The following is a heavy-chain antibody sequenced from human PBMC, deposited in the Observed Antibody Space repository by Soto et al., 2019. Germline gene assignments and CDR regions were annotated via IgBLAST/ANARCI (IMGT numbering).Heavy chain of an antibody. D-gene: IGHD1-26*01. CDR2: IYSGGTT. J-gene: IGHJ4*02. CDR1: GFTVSSNY. Sequence: EVQLVESGGGLIQPGGSLRLSCAASGFTVSSNYMSWVRQAPGKGMEWVSVIYSGGTTYYADSVKGRFTISRDNSKNTLYLQMNSLRAEDTAVYYCARDYGAKVGDYWGQGTLVTVSS. CDR3: ARDYGAKVGDY. V-gene: IGHV3-53*01.